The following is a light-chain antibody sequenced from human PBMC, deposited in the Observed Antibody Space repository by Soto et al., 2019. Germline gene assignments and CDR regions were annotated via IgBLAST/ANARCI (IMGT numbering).Light chain of an antibody. CDR3: QQYNDWPTT. CDR2: GAS. CDR1: QSFSSN. J-gene: IGKJ1*01. Sequence: EIVMTQSPATLSVSPGERATLSCRASQSFSSNLAWFQHKPGQAPRLLIYGASTRATGIPARFSGSGSGTEFTLTISSLQSEDFAVYYCQQYNDWPTTFGQGTKVEI. V-gene: IGKV3-15*01.